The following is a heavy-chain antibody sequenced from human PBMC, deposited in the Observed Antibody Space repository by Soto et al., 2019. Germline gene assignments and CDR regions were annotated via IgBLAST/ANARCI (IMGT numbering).Heavy chain of an antibody. V-gene: IGHV1-69*13. D-gene: IGHD6-6*01. CDR3: ARYRSDLPPPQYSSYHYCYYYGMDV. J-gene: IGHJ6*02. Sequence: GASVKVSCKASGGTFSSYAISWVRQAPGQGLEWMGGIIPIFGTANYAQKFQGRVTITADESTSTAYMELSSLRSEDTAVYYCARYRSDLPPPQYSSYHYCYYYGMDVWGQGTTVTVSS. CDR1: GGTFSSYA. CDR2: IIPIFGTA.